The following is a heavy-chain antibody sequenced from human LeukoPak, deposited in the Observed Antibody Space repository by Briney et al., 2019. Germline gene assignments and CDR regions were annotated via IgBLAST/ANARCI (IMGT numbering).Heavy chain of an antibody. CDR2: IYYSGST. V-gene: IGHV4-39*01. Sequence: SETLSLTCSVSGGSTTSSSHYWGWIRQSPEKGLEWIGSIYYSGSTYYNPSLKSRVTISIDTSRSQFSLKLNSVTAADTAIFYCARHVAYCSDTRCYSAWCFDLWGRGTLVTVSS. CDR1: GGSTTSSSHY. J-gene: IGHJ2*01. D-gene: IGHD2-2*01. CDR3: ARHVAYCSDTRCYSAWCFDL.